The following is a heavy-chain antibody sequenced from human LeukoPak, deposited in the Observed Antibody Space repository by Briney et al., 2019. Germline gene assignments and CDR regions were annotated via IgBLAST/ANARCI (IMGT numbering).Heavy chain of an antibody. V-gene: IGHV3-7*01. J-gene: IGHJ6*02. CDR3: ARHYDILTGAPSYYYGMDV. D-gene: IGHD3-9*01. CDR2: IKQDGSEK. CDR1: GFTFSSYW. Sequence: GGSLRLSCAASGFTFSSYWMSRVRQAPGKGLERVAHIKQDGSEKYYVDSVKGRFTISRDNAKNSLYLQMNSLRAEDTAVYYCARHYDILTGAPSYYYGMDVWGQGTTVTVSS.